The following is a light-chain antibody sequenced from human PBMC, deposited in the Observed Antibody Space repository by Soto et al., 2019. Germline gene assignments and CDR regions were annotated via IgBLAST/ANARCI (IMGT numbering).Light chain of an antibody. CDR1: QGVRND. V-gene: IGKV1-6*01. Sequence: ATQVTQSPSALSASVGARVTITCQASQGVRNDLGWYQQKPGKAPRLLIYATSTLQSGVPSRFSGSGSGTAFTLTISSLQPEDFATYYCQQSYSIPRTFGQGTKVDIK. J-gene: IGKJ1*01. CDR3: QQSYSIPRT. CDR2: ATS.